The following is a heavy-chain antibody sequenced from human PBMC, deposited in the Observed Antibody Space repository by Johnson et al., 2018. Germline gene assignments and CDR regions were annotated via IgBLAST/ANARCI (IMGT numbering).Heavy chain of an antibody. V-gene: IGHV3-7*01. CDR1: GFTFSSYW. J-gene: IGHJ6*02. CDR3: ARDGMATNYYYYYGMDV. Sequence: VQLVQSGGGLVQPGGSLRLSCAASGFTFSSYWMSWVRQAPGKGLEWVANIKQDGSEKYYVDSVKGRFTLPRNNAKNSLYLQMNSRRAEDTAVYYCARDGMATNYYYYYGMDVWGQGTTVTVSS. D-gene: IGHD5-24*01. CDR2: IKQDGSEK.